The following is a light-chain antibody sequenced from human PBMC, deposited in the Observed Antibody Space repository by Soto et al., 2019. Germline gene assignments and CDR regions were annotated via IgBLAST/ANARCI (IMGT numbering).Light chain of an antibody. Sequence: DIEMTQSPSSLSASVGDRVTITCRASQGISNYLAWYQQRPGKVPKLLIYAASTLQSGVPSRFSGSGSGTDFTLTISSRQPEDGATDNGQKYDSAPWTFGQGTEVEIK. CDR3: QKYDSAPWT. V-gene: IGKV1-27*01. CDR2: AAS. J-gene: IGKJ1*01. CDR1: QGISNY.